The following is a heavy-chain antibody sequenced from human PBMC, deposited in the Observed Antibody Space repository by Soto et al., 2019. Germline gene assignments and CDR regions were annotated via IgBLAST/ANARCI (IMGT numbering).Heavy chain of an antibody. CDR2: ISHDGSNK. CDR1: GFTFSSYG. CDR3: XXXXXXXXXXXXGMDV. V-gene: IGHV3-30*05. Sequence: QVQLVESGGGVVQPGRSLRLSCAASGFTFSSYGMXWXXXXXXXXXXXXAVISHDGSNKYFADSVKGRFTISRDNSQXXXXXXXXXXXXXXXXXXXXXXXXXXXXXXXXGMDVWGQGTTVTVSS. J-gene: IGHJ6*02.